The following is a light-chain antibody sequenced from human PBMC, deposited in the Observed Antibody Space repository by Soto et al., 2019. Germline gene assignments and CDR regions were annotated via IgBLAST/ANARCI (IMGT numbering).Light chain of an antibody. CDR3: QQYNKWPTWT. J-gene: IGKJ1*01. V-gene: IGKV3-15*01. CDR1: KSVSSN. Sequence: EGGKTQFGGTLCGERGEISAVAVTFSKSVSSNLDWDQPIPGQARWLRIYGASSRATCIPVSFSGSGSGTEFTLTISSPHSADLAVYSCQQYNKWPTWTFGEGTKVDI. CDR2: GAS.